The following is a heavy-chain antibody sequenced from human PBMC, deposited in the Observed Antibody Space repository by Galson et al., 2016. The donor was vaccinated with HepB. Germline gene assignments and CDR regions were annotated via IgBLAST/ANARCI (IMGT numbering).Heavy chain of an antibody. CDR2: ISPSDDST. Sequence: SVKVSCKASGGTFSRHAVSWVRQAPGQGLEWMGIISPSDDSTTYSQKFQDRVAMTRDTSTSTVYMELSSLRSEDTAMYYCARTMAGRASYYFYMDVWGKGTTLTVSS. J-gene: IGHJ6*03. D-gene: IGHD5-24*01. CDR1: GGTFSRHA. CDR3: ARTMAGRASYYFYMDV. V-gene: IGHV1-46*01.